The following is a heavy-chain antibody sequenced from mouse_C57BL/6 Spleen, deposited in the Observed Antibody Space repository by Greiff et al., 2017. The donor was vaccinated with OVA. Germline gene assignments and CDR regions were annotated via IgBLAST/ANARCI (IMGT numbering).Heavy chain of an antibody. J-gene: IGHJ1*03. CDR3: ASSTVVAEGYFDV. CDR1: GYTFTSYW. V-gene: IGHV1-64*01. D-gene: IGHD1-1*01. Sequence: QVQLQQPGAELVKPGASVKLSCKASGYTFTSYWMHWVKQRPGQGLEWIGMIHPNSGSTNYNEKFKSKATLTVDKSSSTAYMQLSSLTSEDSAVYYCASSTVVAEGYFDVWGTGTTVTVSS. CDR2: IHPNSGST.